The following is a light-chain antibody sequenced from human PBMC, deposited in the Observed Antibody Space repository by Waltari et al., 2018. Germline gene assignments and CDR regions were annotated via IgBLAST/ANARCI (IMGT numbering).Light chain of an antibody. Sequence: QSALTQPASVSGSPGQSLTISCTGTSSNIGSYDLISWYQQLPGKAPKLIIYEATKPASGVSDRFSASTSGNTASLTISGLLPEDESDYYCCSYAGDNTFLFGSGTKVTV. CDR2: EAT. V-gene: IGLV2-23*01. CDR3: CSYAGDNTFL. J-gene: IGLJ1*01. CDR1: SSNIGSYDL.